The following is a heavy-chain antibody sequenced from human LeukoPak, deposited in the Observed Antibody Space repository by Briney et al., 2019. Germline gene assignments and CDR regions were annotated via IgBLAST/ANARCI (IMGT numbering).Heavy chain of an antibody. J-gene: IGHJ5*02. D-gene: IGHD1-26*01. CDR3: ARGNSGSYSQDWFDP. CDR2: ISVAGATT. CDR1: GFIFSSYV. Sequence: GGSLRLSCVSSGFIFSSYVMSWVRQAPGKGLEWVSSISVAGATTDYADSVKGRFTISRDNAKNSLYLQMNSLRDDDMALYYCARGNSGSYSQDWFDPWGQGTLVTVSS. V-gene: IGHV3-23*01.